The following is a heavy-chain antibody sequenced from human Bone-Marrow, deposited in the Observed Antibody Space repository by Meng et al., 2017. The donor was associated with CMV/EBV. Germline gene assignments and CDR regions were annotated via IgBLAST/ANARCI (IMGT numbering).Heavy chain of an antibody. CDR2: IYYSGST. CDR3: ARLDYRWGYFFDS. CDR1: GGSVSFGDYY. D-gene: IGHD4-11*01. Sequence: SETLSLTCSVAGGSVSFGDYYWNWIRQPPGKGLEWIGYIYYSGSTKYNPSPKSRVTMSMDTSKNQFSLRLSSVTTADTAVYYCARLDYRWGYFFDSWGQGTLVTVSS. V-gene: IGHV4-61*08. J-gene: IGHJ4*02.